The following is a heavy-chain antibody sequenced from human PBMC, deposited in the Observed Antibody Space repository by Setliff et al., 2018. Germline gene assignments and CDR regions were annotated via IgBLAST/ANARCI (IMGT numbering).Heavy chain of an antibody. CDR3: AREPWYYNFWSGYTRDYLDY. CDR1: GGSISSSSYY. Sequence: PSETLSLTCTVSGGSISSSSYYWGWIRQPPGKGLEWIGSIYYSGSTYYNPSLKSRVTISVDTSKNQFSRKLSSVTAADTAVYYCAREPWYYNFWSGYTRDYLDYWGQGTLVTVSS. J-gene: IGHJ4*02. V-gene: IGHV4-39*02. D-gene: IGHD3-3*01. CDR2: IYYSGST.